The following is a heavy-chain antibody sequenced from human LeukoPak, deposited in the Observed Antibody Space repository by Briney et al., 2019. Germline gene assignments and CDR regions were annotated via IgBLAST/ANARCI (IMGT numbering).Heavy chain of an antibody. CDR2: IRSRSSYI. V-gene: IGHV3-21*01. CDR1: GLTFSGFA. CDR3: ARDGPSIAADFDC. Sequence: GGSLRLSCAASGLTFSGFAMSWIRQAPGKGLESVSSIRSRSSYIYYADSLKGRFTISRDNAKNSLYLQMTSLRAEDSAVYYCARDGPSIAADFDCWGQGTLVTVSS. D-gene: IGHD6-6*01. J-gene: IGHJ4*02.